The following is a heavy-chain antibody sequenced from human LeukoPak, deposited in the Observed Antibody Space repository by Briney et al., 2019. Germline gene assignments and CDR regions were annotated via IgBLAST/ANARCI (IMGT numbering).Heavy chain of an antibody. V-gene: IGHV3-13*01. CDR3: AREANYGGNSDAFDI. CDR2: IGTAGDT. D-gene: IGHD4-23*01. Sequence: GGSLRLSCAASGFTFSSYDMHWVRQATGKGLEWVSAIGTAGDTYYPGSVKGRFTISRENAKNSLYLQMNSLRAGDTAVHYCAREANYGGNSDAFDIWGQGTMVTVSS. CDR1: GFTFSSYD. J-gene: IGHJ3*02.